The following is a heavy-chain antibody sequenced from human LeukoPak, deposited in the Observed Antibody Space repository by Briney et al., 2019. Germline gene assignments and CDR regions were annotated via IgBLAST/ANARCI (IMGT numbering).Heavy chain of an antibody. CDR1: GYTFTNYY. D-gene: IGHD6-13*01. Sequence: GASVKVSCKASGYTFTNYYIHWVRQAPGQGLEWMGMINPSGGRTTYAKKFQGRVTMTRDTSISTAYMELSRLRSDDTAVYYCARVADSSSWYNWYFDLWGRGTLVTVSS. CDR2: INPSGGRT. V-gene: IGHV1-46*01. CDR3: ARVADSSSWYNWYFDL. J-gene: IGHJ2*01.